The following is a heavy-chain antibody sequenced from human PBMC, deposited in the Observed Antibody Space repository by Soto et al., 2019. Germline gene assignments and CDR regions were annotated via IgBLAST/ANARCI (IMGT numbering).Heavy chain of an antibody. CDR2: INHSGNN. J-gene: IGHJ3*02. CDR3: AVEGDPHGAFDI. CDR1: GGSFSTYY. V-gene: IGHV4-34*01. Sequence: NPSETLSLTCVVSGGSFSTYYYNWIRQSPGKGLEWIGEINHSGNNNYSPSLKSRVTMSLDTSKNQFSLKLSSVTAADTAVYYCAVEGDPHGAFDIWGQGTMVTVSS.